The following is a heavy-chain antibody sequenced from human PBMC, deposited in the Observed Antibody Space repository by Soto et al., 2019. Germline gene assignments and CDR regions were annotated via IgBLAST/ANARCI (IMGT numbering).Heavy chain of an antibody. D-gene: IGHD3-10*02. CDR2: LYNTGST. V-gene: IGHV4-59*07. CDR1: GTANSRYS. J-gene: IGHJ5*02. Sequence: PSGPLPITCTEAGTANSRYSRSWNRKSPGKGLEWIGYLYNTGSTIYNPSLKSRVTISVDTSKNQFSLKLSSVTAADTAVYYCARVHARNFFCSESYACHGNCLDRWGQGTPVTVSS. CDR3: ARVHARNFFCSESYACHGNCLDR.